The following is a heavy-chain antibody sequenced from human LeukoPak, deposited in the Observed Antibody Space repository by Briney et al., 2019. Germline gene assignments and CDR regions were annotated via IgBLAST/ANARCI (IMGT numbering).Heavy chain of an antibody. Sequence: PSGTQTLTCGVSGGSISRTNWWGWVRQCPGQGLEWIGEISLSEHTNCNPCLQSRVTMSLDESKHQVSLDLASVTDADTDVYYCSRESGAFSPFGYWGQGTLVTVHS. D-gene: IGHD1-26*01. CDR2: ISLSEHT. CDR1: GGSISRTNW. V-gene: IGHV4-4*02. CDR3: SRESGAFSPFGY. J-gene: IGHJ4*02.